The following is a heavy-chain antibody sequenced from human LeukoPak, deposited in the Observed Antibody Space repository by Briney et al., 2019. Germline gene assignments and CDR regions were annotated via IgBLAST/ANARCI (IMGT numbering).Heavy chain of an antibody. J-gene: IGHJ4*02. CDR1: RFTFSSYW. D-gene: IGHD6-19*01. V-gene: IGHV3-7*01. CDR2: IKQDGSEK. Sequence: PGGSLRISCAASRFTFSSYWMSWVRQAPGKGLEWVANIKQDGSEKYYVDSVKGRFTISRDNAKNSLYLQMNSLRAEDTAVYYCARVEQWLENFDYWGQGTLVTVSS. CDR3: ARVEQWLENFDY.